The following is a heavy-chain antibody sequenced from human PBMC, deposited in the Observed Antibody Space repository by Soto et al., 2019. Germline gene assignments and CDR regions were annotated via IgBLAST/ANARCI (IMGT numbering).Heavy chain of an antibody. Sequence: QLHLVQSGAVVKKPGASVTVSCSASGYPVTAYYMHWVRQAPGRGLEWMGGINPATGAAKYTQTFPGRVTMTRDMSTSTVFMELRGLTSEATAVFYCARGGGVGVAGSAAFDMWGQGTLVTVSS. D-gene: IGHD3-3*01. CDR2: INPATGAA. V-gene: IGHV1-2*02. CDR3: ARGGGVGVAGSAAFDM. CDR1: GYPVTAYY. J-gene: IGHJ3*02.